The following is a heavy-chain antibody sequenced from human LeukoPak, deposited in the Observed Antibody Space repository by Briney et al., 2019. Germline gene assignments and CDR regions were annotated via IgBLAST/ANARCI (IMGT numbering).Heavy chain of an antibody. CDR2: IYYSGST. CDR1: GGSISSYY. CDR3: ARVYCSSTSCYHFDY. D-gene: IGHD2-2*01. V-gene: IGHV4-59*01. Sequence: SETLSLTCTVSGGSISSYYWSWIRQPPGKGLEWIGYIYYSGSTNYNPSLKSRVTISVDTSKNQFSLKLSSVTAADTAVYYCARVYCSSTSCYHFDYWGQGTLVTVSP. J-gene: IGHJ4*02.